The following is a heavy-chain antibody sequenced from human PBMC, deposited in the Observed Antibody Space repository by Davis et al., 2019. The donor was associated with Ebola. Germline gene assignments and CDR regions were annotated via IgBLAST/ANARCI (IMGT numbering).Heavy chain of an antibody. Sequence: SVKVSCKASGYTFTSYGIIWVRQAPGPGLEWMGWISSYNGNTNYAQKLHARVTMTTDTSTSTAYMELRSLRSDDTAVYYCARRDNSGWYIRFDYWGQGTLVTVSS. CDR3: ARRDNSGWYIRFDY. CDR2: ISSYNGNT. J-gene: IGHJ4*02. V-gene: IGHV1-18*01. CDR1: GYTFTSYG. D-gene: IGHD6-19*01.